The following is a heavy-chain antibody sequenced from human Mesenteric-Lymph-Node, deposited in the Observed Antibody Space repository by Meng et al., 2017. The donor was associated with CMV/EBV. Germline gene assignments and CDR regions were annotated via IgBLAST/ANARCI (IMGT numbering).Heavy chain of an antibody. Sequence: ASVKVSCKASGYTFTSYGISWVRQAPGQGLDWMGWISAYNGKTNYAQNFQGTVTMTTDTSTNTAYMELRSLRSNDTAIYYCARDPYKAIFGVVTYFDFWGQGTLVTVSS. CDR1: GYTFTSYG. V-gene: IGHV1-18*01. CDR2: ISAYNGKT. J-gene: IGHJ4*02. CDR3: ARDPYKAIFGVVTYFDF. D-gene: IGHD3-3*01.